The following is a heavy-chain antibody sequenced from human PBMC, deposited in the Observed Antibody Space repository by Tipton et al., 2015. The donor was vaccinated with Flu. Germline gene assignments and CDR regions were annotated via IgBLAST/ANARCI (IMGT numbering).Heavy chain of an antibody. J-gene: IGHJ5*02. Sequence: PGLVKPSETLSLSCSVSSGSISSYYWSWIRQPAGKGLEWIGRVYIGGRTNYNPSLKSRVTMSVDTSKNQFSLRLNSMTAADTALYYCARRDYSSYVSDPKNWFDPWGQGTLVTVSS. V-gene: IGHV4-4*07. CDR2: VYIGGRT. CDR1: SGSISSYY. D-gene: IGHD4-11*01. CDR3: ARRDYSSYVSDPKNWFDP.